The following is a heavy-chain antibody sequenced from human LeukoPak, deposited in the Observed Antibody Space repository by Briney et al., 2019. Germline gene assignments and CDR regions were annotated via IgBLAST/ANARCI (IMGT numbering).Heavy chain of an antibody. CDR1: RGSISGYY. V-gene: IGHV4-59*08. CDR3: ARIITGAAALDY. J-gene: IGHJ4*02. Sequence: SETLSLTCTVSRGSISGYYWSWIRQPPGEGLEWIGHIYYTGSTNYTPSLTKYKPSLTSRVTISVDTSTNQFSLKMRSVTAADTAVYYCARIITGAAALDYWGQGILVTVSS. D-gene: IGHD1-14*01. CDR2: IYYTGST.